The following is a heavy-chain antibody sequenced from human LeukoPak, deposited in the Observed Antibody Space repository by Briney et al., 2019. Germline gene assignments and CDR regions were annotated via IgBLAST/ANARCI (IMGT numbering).Heavy chain of an antibody. Sequence: SETLSLTCTVSGGSISSYYWSWIRQPPGKGLEWIGYIYYSGSTYYNPSLKSRVTISVDTSKNQFSLKLSSVTAADTAVYYCARGYCSGGSCGRKAWFDPWGQGTLATVSS. D-gene: IGHD2-15*01. CDR2: IYYSGST. CDR3: ARGYCSGGSCGRKAWFDP. CDR1: GGSISSYY. V-gene: IGHV4-59*08. J-gene: IGHJ5*02.